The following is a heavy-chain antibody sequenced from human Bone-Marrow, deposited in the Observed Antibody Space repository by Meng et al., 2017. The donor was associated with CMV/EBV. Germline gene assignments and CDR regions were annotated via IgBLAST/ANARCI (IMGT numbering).Heavy chain of an antibody. CDR3: AKIDSSGLTGLYFDY. CDR1: GFTFSSYG. Sequence: GESLKISCAASGFTFSSYGMHWVRQAPGKGLEWVAVIWYDGSNKYYADSVKGRFTISRDNSKNTLYLQMNSLRAEDTAVYYCAKIDSSGLTGLYFDYWGPGTLVTGSS. CDR2: IWYDGSNK. D-gene: IGHD3-22*01. J-gene: IGHJ4*02. V-gene: IGHV3-33*06.